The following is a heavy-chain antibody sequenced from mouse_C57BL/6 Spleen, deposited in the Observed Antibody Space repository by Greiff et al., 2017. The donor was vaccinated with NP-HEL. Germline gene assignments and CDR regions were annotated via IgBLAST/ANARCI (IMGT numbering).Heavy chain of an antibody. Sequence: VQLQQSGPELVKPGASVKISCKASGYAFSSSWMNWVKQRPGKGLEWIGRIYPGDGDTNYNGKFKGKATLTADKSSSTAYMQLSSLTSEDSAVYFCARVLRYPLYFDYWGQGTTLTVSS. CDR3: ARVLRYPLYFDY. CDR1: GYAFSSSW. D-gene: IGHD1-1*01. CDR2: IYPGDGDT. V-gene: IGHV1-82*01. J-gene: IGHJ2*01.